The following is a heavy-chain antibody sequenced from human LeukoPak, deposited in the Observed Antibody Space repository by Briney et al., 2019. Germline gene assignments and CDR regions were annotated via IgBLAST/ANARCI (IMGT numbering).Heavy chain of an antibody. CDR1: GYTFTGYY. V-gene: IGHV1-2*02. CDR2: INTNSGDT. D-gene: IGHD1-7*01. J-gene: IGHJ4*02. CDR3: ARDLIRNYGGYYFDY. Sequence: ASVKVSCKSSGYTFTGYYMHWVRQAPGQGLEWMGWINTNSGDTNFAQKFQGRVTLTRDTSISTAYMELSRLRSDDTAVYYCARDLIRNYGGYYFDYWGQGTLVTVSS.